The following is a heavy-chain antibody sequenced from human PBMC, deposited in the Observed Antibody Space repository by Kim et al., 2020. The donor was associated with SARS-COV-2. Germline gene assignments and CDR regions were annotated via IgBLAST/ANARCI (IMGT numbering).Heavy chain of an antibody. CDR1: GITLTNNH. J-gene: IGHJ2*01. D-gene: IGHD3-10*01. CDR2: IYGGGTI. Sequence: GGSLRLSCAASGITLTNNHMNWVRQAPGKGLEWVSVIYGGGTIDYADSVKDRFTISRDTSKNTVYLEMNSLRAEDTAVYYCARDIKFDGFAFFDLCGRGTLVSVSS. CDR3: ARDIKFDGFAFFDL. V-gene: IGHV3-66*01.